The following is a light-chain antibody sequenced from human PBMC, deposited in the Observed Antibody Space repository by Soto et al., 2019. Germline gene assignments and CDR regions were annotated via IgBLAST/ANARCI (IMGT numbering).Light chain of an antibody. CDR2: DAS. V-gene: IGKV3D-20*01. Sequence: EIVLTQSPATLSLSPGERATLSCGASQSVSSSYLAWYQQTPGLAPSLLIYDASSRTTGIPDRFRGSGSGKYFPLTISRLVPEDFGVYYCQQYGSPLTFGRGTKVEIK. CDR3: QQYGSPLT. CDR1: QSVSSSY. J-gene: IGKJ4*01.